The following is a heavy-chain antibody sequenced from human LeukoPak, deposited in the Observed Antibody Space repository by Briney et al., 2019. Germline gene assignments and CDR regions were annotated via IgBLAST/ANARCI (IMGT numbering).Heavy chain of an antibody. CDR1: GGTFSSYA. D-gene: IGHD3-22*01. J-gene: IGHJ4*02. Sequence: SVKVSCKASGGTFSSYAISWVRQAPGQGLEWMGGIIPIFGTANYAQKFQGRVTITADESTSTAYMELSSLRSEDTAVYYCARGGDSRYPYDSSGYYLDYWGQGTLVTVSS. CDR2: IIPIFGTA. V-gene: IGHV1-69*01. CDR3: ARGGDSRYPYDSSGYYLDY.